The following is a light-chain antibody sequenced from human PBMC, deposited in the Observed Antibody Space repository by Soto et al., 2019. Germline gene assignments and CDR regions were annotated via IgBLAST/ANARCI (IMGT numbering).Light chain of an antibody. CDR1: QGISSY. Sequence: VTITCRASQGISSYLAWYQQKPGKAPKLLIYAASTLQSGVPSRFSGSGSGTDFTLTISCLQSEDFATYYCQQYYSYPSITFGQGTRLEIK. V-gene: IGKV1-8*01. CDR2: AAS. J-gene: IGKJ5*01. CDR3: QQYYSYPSIT.